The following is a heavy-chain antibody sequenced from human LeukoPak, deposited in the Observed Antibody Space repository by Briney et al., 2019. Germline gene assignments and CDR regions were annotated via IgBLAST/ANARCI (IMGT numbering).Heavy chain of an antibody. J-gene: IGHJ4*02. CDR1: GFTFSSYW. CDR3: ARDSPPPYSSRTTHFDY. V-gene: IGHV3-7*01. CDR2: IKQDGSEK. Sequence: GGSLRLSCAASGFTFSSYWMSWVRQAPGKGLEWVANIKQDGSEKYYVDSVKGRFTISRDNAKNSLYLQMNSLRAEDTAVYYCARDSPPPYSSRTTHFDYWGQGTLVTVSS. D-gene: IGHD6-13*01.